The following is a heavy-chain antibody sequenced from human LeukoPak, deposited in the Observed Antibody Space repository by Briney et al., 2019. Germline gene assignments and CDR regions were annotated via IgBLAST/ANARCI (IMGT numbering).Heavy chain of an antibody. V-gene: IGHV3-23*01. CDR3: ARGYGDYPTHYYGMDV. CDR2: ISGSGGST. CDR1: GFTFSSYA. J-gene: IGHJ6*02. Sequence: GGSLRLSCAASGFTFSSYAMSWVRQAPGKGLEWVSAISGSGGSTYYADSVKGRFTISRDNSKNTLYLQMNSLRAEDTAVYYCARGYGDYPTHYYGMDVWGQGTTVTVSS. D-gene: IGHD4-17*01.